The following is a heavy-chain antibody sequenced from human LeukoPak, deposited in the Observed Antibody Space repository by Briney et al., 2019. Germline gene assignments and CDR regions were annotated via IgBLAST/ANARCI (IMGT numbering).Heavy chain of an antibody. V-gene: IGHV1-8*01. CDR3: ARDPGYCSSTSCYTFDP. D-gene: IGHD2-2*02. J-gene: IGHJ5*02. Sequence: ASVKVSCKASGYTFTSYDINWVRQATGQGLEWMGWMNPNSGNTGYAQKFQGRVTMTRNTSISTAYMELSSLRSEDTAVYYCARDPGYCSSTSCYTFDPWGQGTLVTVSS. CDR1: GYTFTSYD. CDR2: MNPNSGNT.